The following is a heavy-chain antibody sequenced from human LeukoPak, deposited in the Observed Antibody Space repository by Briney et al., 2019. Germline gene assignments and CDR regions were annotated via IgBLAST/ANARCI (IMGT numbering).Heavy chain of an antibody. CDR3: GAYMIVVVMGPLRY. D-gene: IGHD3-22*01. Sequence: VSSVKVSCKASGGTFSSYAIIWVRQAPGQALEWMGRIIPILCIANYAQKLQGRVTINADKSTSTAYMELSRLRYEDTAVYYCGAYMIVVVMGPLRYWGQGTLVTVSS. CDR2: IIPILCIA. CDR1: GGTFSSYA. V-gene: IGHV1-69*04. J-gene: IGHJ4*02.